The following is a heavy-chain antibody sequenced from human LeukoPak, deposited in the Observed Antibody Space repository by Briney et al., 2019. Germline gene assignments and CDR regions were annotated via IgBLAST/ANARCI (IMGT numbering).Heavy chain of an antibody. D-gene: IGHD6-6*01. CDR1: GGSISSSNW. CDR2: IYHSGST. Sequence: SETLSLTCAVSGGSISSSNWWSWVRQPPGKGLEWIGEIYHSGSTNYNPSLKSRVTISVDKSKNQFSLKLSSVTAADTAVYYCARVGGVSSSSVSYYYYGMDVWGQGTTVTVSS. J-gene: IGHJ6*02. CDR3: ARVGGVSSSSVSYYYYGMDV. V-gene: IGHV4-4*02.